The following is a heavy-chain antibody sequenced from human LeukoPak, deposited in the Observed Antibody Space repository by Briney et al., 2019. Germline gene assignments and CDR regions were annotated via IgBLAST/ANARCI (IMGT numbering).Heavy chain of an antibody. CDR1: GFTFSDYY. J-gene: IGHJ4*02. D-gene: IGHD6-6*01. CDR3: ARADDSSSGYFDY. Sequence: GGSLRLPCAASGFTFSDYYMSWIRQAPGKGLEWISYISSSGNSISYADSVKGRFTISRDNAKNSLYLQMNSLRAEDTAVYYCARADDSSSGYFDYWGQGTLVTVSS. V-gene: IGHV3-11*04. CDR2: ISSSGNSI.